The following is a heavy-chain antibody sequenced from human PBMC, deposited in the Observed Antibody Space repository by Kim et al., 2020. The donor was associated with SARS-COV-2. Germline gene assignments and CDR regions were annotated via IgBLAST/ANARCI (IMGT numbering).Heavy chain of an antibody. D-gene: IGHD4-17*01. Sequence: ASVKVSCKASGYTFTSYGISWVRQAPGQGLEWMGWISAYNGNTNYAQKLQGRVTMTTDTSTSTAYMELRSLRSDDTAVYYCAREPPYGDAFVYFDYWGQGTLVTVSS. CDR2: ISAYNGNT. V-gene: IGHV1-18*01. J-gene: IGHJ4*02. CDR1: GYTFTSYG. CDR3: AREPPYGDAFVYFDY.